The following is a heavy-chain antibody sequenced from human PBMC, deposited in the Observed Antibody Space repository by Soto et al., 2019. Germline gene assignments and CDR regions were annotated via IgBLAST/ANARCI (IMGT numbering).Heavy chain of an antibody. CDR2: IIPIFGTA. J-gene: IGHJ4*02. D-gene: IGHD3-10*01. CDR1: GGTFSSYA. CDR3: ASPRITMVRGSFDY. V-gene: IGHV1-69*06. Sequence: SVEVSCKASGGTFSSYAISWVRQAPGQGLEWMGGIIPIFGTANYAQKFQGRVTITADKSTSTAYMELSSLRSEDTAVYYCASPRITMVRGSFDYWGQGTLVTVSS.